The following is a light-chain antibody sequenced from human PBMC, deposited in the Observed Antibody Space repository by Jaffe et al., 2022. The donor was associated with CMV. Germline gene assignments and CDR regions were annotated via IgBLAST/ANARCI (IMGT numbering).Light chain of an antibody. CDR3: QSYDSSNRDVV. J-gene: IGLJ2*01. Sequence: NFMLTQPHSVSESPGKTVIISCTRTSGSIASNYVQWYQQRPGSAPTTVIYEDNQRPSGVPDRFSGSIDSSSNSASLTISGLKTEDEADYYCQSYDSSNRDVVFGGGTKLTVL. V-gene: IGLV6-57*04. CDR1: SGSIASNY. CDR2: EDN.